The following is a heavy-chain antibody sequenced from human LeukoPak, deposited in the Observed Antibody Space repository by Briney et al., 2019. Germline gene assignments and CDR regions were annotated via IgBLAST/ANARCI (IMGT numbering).Heavy chain of an antibody. D-gene: IGHD3-16*01. Sequence: SETLSLTCAVYGGSFSGYYWSWIRQPPGKGLEWIGYIYYSGSTNYNPSLKSRVTISVDTSKNQFSLKLSSVTAADTAVYYCARDMGEGDPQLMDKDYYGMDVWGQGTTVTVSS. CDR1: GGSFSGYY. J-gene: IGHJ6*02. V-gene: IGHV4-59*01. CDR2: IYYSGST. CDR3: ARDMGEGDPQLMDKDYYGMDV.